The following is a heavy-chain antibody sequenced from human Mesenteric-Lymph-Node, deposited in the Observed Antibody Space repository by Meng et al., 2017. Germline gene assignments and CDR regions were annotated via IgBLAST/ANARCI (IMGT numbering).Heavy chain of an antibody. CDR1: GGSISSSNW. D-gene: IGHD3-10*01. CDR2: INHSGST. J-gene: IGHJ4*02. Sequence: SETLSLTCAVSGGSISSSNWWSWVRQPPGKGLEWIGEINHSGSTNYNPSLKSRVTISVDTSKNQFSLKLSSVTAADTAVYYCARNFGFGELLPYDYWGQGTLVTVSS. V-gene: IGHV4-4*02. CDR3: ARNFGFGELLPYDY.